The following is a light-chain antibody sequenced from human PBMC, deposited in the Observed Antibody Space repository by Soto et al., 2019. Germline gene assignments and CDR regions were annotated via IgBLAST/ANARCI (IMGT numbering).Light chain of an antibody. J-gene: IGLJ2*01. Sequence: QAVVTQEPSLTVSPGGTVTLTCASSTGAVTSGYYPNWFQQKPGQAPRALIYSTSNTHSWTPARFSGSLLGGKAALTLSGVKLEDEAEYYCLLYYGGGSVVFGGGTKLTVL. CDR1: TGAVTSGYY. CDR2: STS. V-gene: IGLV7-43*01. CDR3: LLYYGGGSVV.